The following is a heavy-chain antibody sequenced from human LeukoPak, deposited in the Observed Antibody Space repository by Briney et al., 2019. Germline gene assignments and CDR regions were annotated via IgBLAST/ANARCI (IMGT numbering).Heavy chain of an antibody. CDR2: SSSSGSTI. Sequence: GGSLRLSCAASGFTLSDYYMSWIRQAPGKGLEWVSYSSSSGSTIYYADSVKGRFAISRDNAKNSLYLQMNTLRAEDTAVYYCARRRDFIDYWGQGTLVTVSS. V-gene: IGHV3-11*01. CDR3: ARRRDFIDY. D-gene: IGHD3/OR15-3a*01. CDR1: GFTLSDYY. J-gene: IGHJ4*02.